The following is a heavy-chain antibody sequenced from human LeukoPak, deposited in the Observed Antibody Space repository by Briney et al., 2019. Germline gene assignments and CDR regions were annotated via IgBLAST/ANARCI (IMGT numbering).Heavy chain of an antibody. D-gene: IGHD3-3*01. Sequence: GGSLRLSCEASGFTFGIFPMHWVRQAPGKGLEGVALISSGSEKYYADSVKGRFTISRDNSKNMLYLQMNSLRADDTAVYYCGRDLELSAVYYFDSWGQGTLVIVSS. CDR1: GFTFGIFP. V-gene: IGHV3-30*04. CDR2: ISSGSEK. J-gene: IGHJ4*02. CDR3: GRDLELSAVYYFDS.